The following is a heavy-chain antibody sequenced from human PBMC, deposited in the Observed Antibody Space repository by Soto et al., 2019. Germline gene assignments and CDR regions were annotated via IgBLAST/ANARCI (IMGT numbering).Heavy chain of an antibody. CDR3: TRDASRDSSARGWFDP. D-gene: IGHD6-13*01. Sequence: GGSLRLSCAASGFTFSSFSMNWVRQSPGKGLEWVSTISSNSAYIYYTDALRGRFTISRDNAKNSLHLQMNSLRAEDTAVYYCTRDASRDSSARGWFDPWGPGTLVTVSS. J-gene: IGHJ5*02. CDR1: GFTFSSFS. CDR2: ISSNSAYI. V-gene: IGHV3-21*01.